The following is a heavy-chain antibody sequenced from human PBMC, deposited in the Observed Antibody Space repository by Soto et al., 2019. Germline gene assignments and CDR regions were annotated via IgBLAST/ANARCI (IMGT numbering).Heavy chain of an antibody. D-gene: IGHD3-9*01. CDR2: INPADSNT. J-gene: IGHJ4*02. CDR1: GYIFTNYW. V-gene: IGHV5-51*01. CDR3: VRPDSTGYYSH. Sequence: GESLKIFCKGSGYIFTNYWIGWVRQIPGKGLEWMGIINPADSNTRYSPSFQGQVTVSVDKSISTAYLHRGSLKASDTAMYYCVRPDSTGYYSHWGQGTPVTVSS.